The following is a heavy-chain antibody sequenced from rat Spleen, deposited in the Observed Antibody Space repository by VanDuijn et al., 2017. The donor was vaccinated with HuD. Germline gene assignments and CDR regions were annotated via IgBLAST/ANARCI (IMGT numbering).Heavy chain of an antibody. CDR2: ISSGGGGI. V-gene: IGHV5-22*01. CDR1: GFTFSDYN. D-gene: IGHD1-12*03. J-gene: IGHJ4*01. Sequence: EVQLVESGGGLVQPGRSLKLSCAASGFTFSDYNMAWVRQAPKKGLEWVASISSGGGGIYYTDSVKGRFTISRDNAKSTLYLQMDSLRSEDTASYYCTRHHYDGYYHGPVFGVMDAWGRGASVTVSS. CDR3: TRHHYDGYYHGPVFGVMDA.